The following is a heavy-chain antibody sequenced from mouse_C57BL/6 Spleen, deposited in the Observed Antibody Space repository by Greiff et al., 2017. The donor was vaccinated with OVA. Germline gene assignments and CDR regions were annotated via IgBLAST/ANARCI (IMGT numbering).Heavy chain of an antibody. CDR2: IDPSDSET. CDR3: ARYGNLYAMDY. V-gene: IGHV1-52*01. D-gene: IGHD2-1*01. J-gene: IGHJ4*01. Sequence: VQLQQPGAELVRPGSSVKLSCKASGYTFTSYWMHWVKQRPIQGLEWIGNIDPSDSETHYNQKFKDKATLTVDKSSSTAYMQLSSLTSEDSAVYYCARYGNLYAMDYWGQGTSVTVSS. CDR1: GYTFTSYW.